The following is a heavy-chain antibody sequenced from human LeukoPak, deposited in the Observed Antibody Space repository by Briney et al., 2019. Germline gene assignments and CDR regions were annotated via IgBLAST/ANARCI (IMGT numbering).Heavy chain of an antibody. Sequence: GGSLRLSCAASGFAFSTYWMRWVRQAPGKGLVWVSRIHGDDGRTSYAGSVEGRFTISRDNARNTLYLQMNTLRAEDTAVYYCARGSTVGRIQTDAFDIWGRGTMVTVSS. CDR3: ARGSTVGRIQTDAFDI. CDR2: IHGDDGRT. V-gene: IGHV3-74*01. CDR1: GFAFSTYW. J-gene: IGHJ3*02. D-gene: IGHD1-26*01.